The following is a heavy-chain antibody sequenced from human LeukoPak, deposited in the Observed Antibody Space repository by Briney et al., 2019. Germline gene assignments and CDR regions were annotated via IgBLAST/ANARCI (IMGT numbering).Heavy chain of an antibody. J-gene: IGHJ3*02. D-gene: IGHD3-3*01. CDR1: GYTFTGYY. CDR3: ARDRHDFWHRFDAFDI. Sequence: GASVKVSCKASGYTFTGYYMHWVRQAPGQGLEWMGRINPNSGGTNYAQKFQGRVTMTRDTSISTVYMELSSLRSEDTAVYYCARDRHDFWHRFDAFDIWGQGTMVTVSS. CDR2: INPNSGGT. V-gene: IGHV1-2*06.